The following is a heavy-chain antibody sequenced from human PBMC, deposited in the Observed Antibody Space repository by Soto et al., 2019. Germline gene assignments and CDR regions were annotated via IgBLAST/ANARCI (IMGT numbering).Heavy chain of an antibody. CDR2: IYATGTT. D-gene: IGHD1-1*01. CDR1: GGSISGFS. Sequence: SEPLSLTCTVSGGSISGFSWSWIRKSAGKGLEWIGRIYATGTTDYNPSLKSRVMMSVDTSKKQFSLKLRSVTAADTAVYYCVRDGTKTLRDWFDPWGQGISVTASS. J-gene: IGHJ5*02. V-gene: IGHV4-4*07. CDR3: VRDGTKTLRDWFDP.